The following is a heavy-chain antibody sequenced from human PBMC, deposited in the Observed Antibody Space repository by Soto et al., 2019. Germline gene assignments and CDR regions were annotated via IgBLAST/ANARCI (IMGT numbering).Heavy chain of an antibody. CDR3: ARGIKYGAYSRWCDP. J-gene: IGHJ5*02. V-gene: IGHV1-8*01. CDR1: GYTFTSYD. D-gene: IGHD4-17*01. CDR2: MNPNSGNT. Sequence: QVQLVQSGAEVKKPGASVKVSCKASGYTFTSYDINWVRQATGQGLEYLGWMNPNSGNTAYVQKFEGRVTMTGDTSMSTANMELSSLRSEDTAVYFCARGIKYGAYSRWCDPWGQGTLVTVSS.